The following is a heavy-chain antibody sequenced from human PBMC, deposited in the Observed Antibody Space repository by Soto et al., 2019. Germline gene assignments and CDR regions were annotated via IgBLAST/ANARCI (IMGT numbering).Heavy chain of an antibody. V-gene: IGHV3-73*02. CDR1: GFTFSGSA. CDR2: IRSKANSYAT. CDR3: TRPLAAAGGHYYYGMDV. D-gene: IGHD6-13*01. Sequence: EVQLVESGGGLVQPGGSLKLSCAASGFTFSGSAMHWVRQASGKGLEWVGRIRSKANSYATAYAASVKGRFTISRDDSKNTAYLQMNSLKTEDTAVYYCTRPLAAAGGHYYYGMDVWGQGTTVTVSS. J-gene: IGHJ6*02.